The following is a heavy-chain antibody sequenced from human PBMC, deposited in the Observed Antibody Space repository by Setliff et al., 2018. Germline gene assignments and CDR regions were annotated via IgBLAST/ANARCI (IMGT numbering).Heavy chain of an antibody. D-gene: IGHD6-13*01. V-gene: IGHV3-30*01. Sequence: SGGSLRLSCAASGFTFARFAMHWVRQAPGKGLEWVAVITYDGSNKFYADSVRGRFTISRDISKNTLYVQMNSLRPEDTAVYYCARSRYTSRWFEMSAMDVWGKGTTVTVSS. J-gene: IGHJ6*03. CDR2: ITYDGSNK. CDR1: GFTFARFA. CDR3: ARSRYTSRWFEMSAMDV.